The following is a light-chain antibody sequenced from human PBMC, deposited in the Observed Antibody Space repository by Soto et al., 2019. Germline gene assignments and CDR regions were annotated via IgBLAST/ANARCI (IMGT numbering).Light chain of an antibody. V-gene: IGLV2-14*01. J-gene: IGLJ1*01. Sequence: QSALTQPASVSGSPGQSITISCTGTSSDIGLYNYVSWYQQHPGKAPKLIIFEVSNRPSGVSNRFSGSKSGNTASLTISWLQAEDEADYYCSSFTGSSTLVFGSGTKLTVL. CDR1: SSDIGLYNY. CDR2: EVS. CDR3: SSFTGSSTLV.